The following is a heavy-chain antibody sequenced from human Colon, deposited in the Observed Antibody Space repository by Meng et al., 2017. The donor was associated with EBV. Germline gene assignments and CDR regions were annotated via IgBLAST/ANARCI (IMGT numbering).Heavy chain of an antibody. CDR3: ARVLGASYTHPYDY. J-gene: IGHJ4*02. Sequence: VQLVESGGGLVKPGGSLRLSCAVSGFTFSSYNMNWVRQAPGKGLEWVSSISSASSYIYYADSVEGRFTISRDNAKNSVYLQMNSLRAEDTAVYYCARVLGASYTHPYDYWGQGTLVTVSS. V-gene: IGHV3-21*02. D-gene: IGHD1-26*01. CDR2: ISSASSYI. CDR1: GFTFSSYN.